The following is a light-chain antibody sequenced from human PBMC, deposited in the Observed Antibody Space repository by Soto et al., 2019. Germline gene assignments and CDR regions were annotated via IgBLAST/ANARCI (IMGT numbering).Light chain of an antibody. CDR2: GAS. J-gene: IGKJ2*01. V-gene: IGKV3-20*01. CDR3: QQYCSSSPYT. Sequence: EIVLTQSPGTLSLSPGERATLSCRASQSVSSSYFAWYQQKPGQAPMLLIYGASSRATGIPDRFSGSGSGTDFTLTISRLEPEDFAVYYCQQYCSSSPYTFGQGTKLEIK. CDR1: QSVSSSY.